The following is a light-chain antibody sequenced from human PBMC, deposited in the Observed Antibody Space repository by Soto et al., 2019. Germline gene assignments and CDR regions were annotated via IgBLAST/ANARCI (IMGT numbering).Light chain of an antibody. CDR1: QSVSSNN. Sequence: EIVLTQSPGTLSLSPGERATLSCRASQSVSSNNLAWYQQRPGQAPRVVIYGASTRATGIPERFSGSGSGTAFNLTISRLEPEDFAVYYCQQYGRSPFTFGPGTKVDIK. J-gene: IGKJ3*01. CDR3: QQYGRSPFT. CDR2: GAS. V-gene: IGKV3-20*01.